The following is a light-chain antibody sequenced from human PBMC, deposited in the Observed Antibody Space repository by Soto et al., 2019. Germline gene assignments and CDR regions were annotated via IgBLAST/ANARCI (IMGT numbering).Light chain of an antibody. J-gene: IGLJ2*01. CDR1: SSDVGGYNY. V-gene: IGLV2-14*01. CDR2: QVT. Sequence: QSVLTQPASVSGSPGQSITISCTGTSSDVGGYNYVSWYQHHPGKAPKLMISQVTNRPSGVSNRFSGSKSGNTASLTISGLQAEDEADYYYSSVTSSTAVVFGGGTKVTVL. CDR3: SSVTSSTAVV.